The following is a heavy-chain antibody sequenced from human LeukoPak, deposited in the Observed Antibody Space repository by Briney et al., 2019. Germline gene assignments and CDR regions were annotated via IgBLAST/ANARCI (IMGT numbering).Heavy chain of an antibody. D-gene: IGHD3-22*01. V-gene: IGHV3-23*01. Sequence: GGSLRLSCAASGFTFSDYYMSWVRQAPGKGLEWVSAISGSGGSTYYADSVKGRFTISRDNSKNTLYLQMHSLRAEDTAVYYCAKDDREVVVTYFDYWGQGTLVTVSS. CDR1: GFTFSDYY. CDR3: AKDDREVVVTYFDY. CDR2: ISGSGGST. J-gene: IGHJ4*02.